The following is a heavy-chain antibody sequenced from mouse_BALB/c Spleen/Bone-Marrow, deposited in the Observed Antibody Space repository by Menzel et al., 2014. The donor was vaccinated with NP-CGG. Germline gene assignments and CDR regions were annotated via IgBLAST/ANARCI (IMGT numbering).Heavy chain of an antibody. J-gene: IGHJ4*01. CDR1: GYSITSDYA. Sequence: EVHLVESGPGLVKPSQSLSLTCTVTGYSITSDYAWNWIRQFPGNKLEWMGYINYSGSTSYNPSLKSRISITRDTSKNQFFLQLNSVTTEDTATYYCARSSYVMDYWGQGTSVTVSS. V-gene: IGHV3-2*02. CDR2: INYSGST. CDR3: ARSSYVMDY.